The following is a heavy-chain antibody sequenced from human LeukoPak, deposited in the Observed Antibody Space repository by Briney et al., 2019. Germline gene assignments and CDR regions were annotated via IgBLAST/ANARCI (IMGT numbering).Heavy chain of an antibody. D-gene: IGHD3-16*01. CDR2: IRYDGSNK. Sequence: GGSLRLSCAASGFTFSSYGMHWVRQAPGKGLEWVAFIRYDGSNKYYADSVKGRFTISRDNSKNTLYLQMNSLRAEDTAVYYCAKARSLGYYYYYMDVWGKGTTVTVSS. CDR1: GFTFSSYG. V-gene: IGHV3-30*02. CDR3: AKARSLGYYYYYMDV. J-gene: IGHJ6*03.